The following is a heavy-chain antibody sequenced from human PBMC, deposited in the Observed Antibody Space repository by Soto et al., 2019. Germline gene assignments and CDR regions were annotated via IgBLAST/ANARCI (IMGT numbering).Heavy chain of an antibody. CDR2: INPNSGVT. CDR1: GDSFNDYY. CDR3: ARESGGSTATLDYYYFYMDV. V-gene: IGHV1-2*04. Sequence: VQLVQSGAEVKKHGASVKVSCKSSGDSFNDYYLHWVRQAPGQGLEWMGWINPNSGVTKYAQKFQGWVTMTRDTSIRTVYMELSRLRSDDTAVYYCARESGGSTATLDYYYFYMDVWGKGTTVTFSS. J-gene: IGHJ6*03. D-gene: IGHD1-26*01.